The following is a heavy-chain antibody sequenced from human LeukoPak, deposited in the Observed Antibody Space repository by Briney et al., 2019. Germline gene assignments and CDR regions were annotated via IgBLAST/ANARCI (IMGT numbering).Heavy chain of an antibody. CDR2: TYYSGST. J-gene: IGHJ3*02. V-gene: IGHV4-59*01. D-gene: IGHD3-22*01. CDR3: ARDKKDYYDSSGYYYFAFDI. CDR1: GGSIRSYY. Sequence: KPSETLSFTCTVSGGSIRSYYWSWIRQPPGKGLEWIGNTYYSGSTHYNPSLKSRVTISVDAYKNQFSLKLSSVTAADTAVYYCARDKKDYYDSSGYYYFAFDIWGQGTMVNVSS.